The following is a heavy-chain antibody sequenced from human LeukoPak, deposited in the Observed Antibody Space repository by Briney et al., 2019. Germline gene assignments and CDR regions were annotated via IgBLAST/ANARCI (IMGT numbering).Heavy chain of an antibody. J-gene: IGHJ1*01. Sequence: ASVKVSCKASGYTFTDYYLHWVRQAPGQGLGWMGWIHPNSGGTNYAQKFQGRVAMTRDTSISTAYMELSSLRSDDTAAYYCARLAAVPGWGQGTLVTVFS. V-gene: IGHV1-2*02. CDR2: IHPNSGGT. CDR1: GYTFTDYY. D-gene: IGHD6-19*01. CDR3: ARLAAVPG.